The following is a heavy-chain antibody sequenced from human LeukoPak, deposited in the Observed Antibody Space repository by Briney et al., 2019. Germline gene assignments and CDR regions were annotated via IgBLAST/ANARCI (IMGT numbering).Heavy chain of an antibody. CDR2: INPNSGGT. Sequence: ASVKVSCKASEYTFTSYAMHWVRQAPGQRLEWMGWINPNSGGTNYAQKFQGRVTMTRDTSISTAYMELSRLRSDDTAVYYCARSPDFYSGSYYDYWGQGTLVTVSS. CDR1: EYTFTSYA. CDR3: ARSPDFYSGSYYDY. V-gene: IGHV1-2*02. J-gene: IGHJ4*02. D-gene: IGHD1-26*01.